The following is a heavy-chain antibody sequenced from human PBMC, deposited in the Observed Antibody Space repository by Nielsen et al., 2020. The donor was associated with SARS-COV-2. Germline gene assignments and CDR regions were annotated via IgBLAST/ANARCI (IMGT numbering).Heavy chain of an antibody. CDR2: IKSKTDGGTT. V-gene: IGHV3-15*01. J-gene: IGHJ4*02. CDR3: TTGKYSSSWYYFDY. D-gene: IGHD6-13*01. CDR1: GSTFSNAW. Sequence: GESLKISCAASGSTFSNAWMSWVRQAPGKGLEWVGRIKSKTDGGTTDYAAPVKGRFTISRDDSKNTLYLQMNSLKTEDTAVYYCTTGKYSSSWYYFDYWGQGTLVTVSS.